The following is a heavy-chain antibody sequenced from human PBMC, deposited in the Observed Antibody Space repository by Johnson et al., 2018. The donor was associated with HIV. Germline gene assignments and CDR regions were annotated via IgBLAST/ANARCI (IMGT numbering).Heavy chain of an antibody. CDR2: ISSSGSTI. CDR1: GFTFSSYA. Sequence: VQLVESGGGVVQPGRSLRLSCAASGFTFSSYAMHWVRQAPGKGLEWVSYISSSGSTIYYADSVKGRFTISRDNAKNSLYLQMNSLRAEETAVYYCARDLAAAGTSTFDIWGQGTMVTVSS. D-gene: IGHD6-13*01. V-gene: IGHV3-48*04. J-gene: IGHJ3*02. CDR3: ARDLAAAGTSTFDI.